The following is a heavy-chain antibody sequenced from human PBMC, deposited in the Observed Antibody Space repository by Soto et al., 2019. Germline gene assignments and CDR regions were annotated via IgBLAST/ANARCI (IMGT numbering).Heavy chain of an antibody. D-gene: IGHD5-12*01. CDR3: ARGRPRDGYNSGHSDFDI. CDR2: IYSRGNT. V-gene: IGHV4-59*01. Sequence: ESLKISCKGSGYSFTSYWIGWVRQMPGKGLEWIGYIYSRGNTNYNPSLKSRVTISVDTSKTHFSLNLSSVTAADTAVYYCARGRPRDGYNSGHSDFDIWGQGTMVTVSS. CDR1: GYSFTSYW. J-gene: IGHJ3*02.